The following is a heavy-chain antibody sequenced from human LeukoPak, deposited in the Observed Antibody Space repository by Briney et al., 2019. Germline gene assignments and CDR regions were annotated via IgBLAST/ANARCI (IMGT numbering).Heavy chain of an antibody. V-gene: IGHV3-30*02. CDR1: GFTFSNYA. CDR2: IRYDGSNK. J-gene: IGHJ4*02. Sequence: GGSLRLSCAASGFTFSNYAMHWVRQAPGKGLEWVAFIRYDGSNKYYADSVKGRFTISRGNSKNTLYLQMNSLRAEDTAVYYCASRGYYDFWSGFYWGQGTLVTVSS. CDR3: ASRGYYDFWSGFY. D-gene: IGHD3-3*01.